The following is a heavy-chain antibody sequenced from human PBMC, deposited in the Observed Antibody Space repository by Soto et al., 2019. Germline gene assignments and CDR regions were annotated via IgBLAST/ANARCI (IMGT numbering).Heavy chain of an antibody. CDR1: GFTFSSYA. V-gene: IGHV3-43*01. Sequence: GGSLRLSCAASGFTFSSYAMHWVRHAPGKGLEWVSLISWDGGSTYYADSVKGRFTISRDNSKNSLYLQMNSLRTEDTALYYCAKDRITMVRGVPGLGMDVWGQGTTVTVSS. CDR2: ISWDGGST. J-gene: IGHJ6*02. CDR3: AKDRITMVRGVPGLGMDV. D-gene: IGHD3-10*01.